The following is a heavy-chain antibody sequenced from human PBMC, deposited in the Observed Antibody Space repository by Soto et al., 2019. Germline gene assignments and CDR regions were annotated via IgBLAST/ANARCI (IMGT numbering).Heavy chain of an antibody. V-gene: IGHV1-18*04. D-gene: IGHD6-19*01. CDR1: GYTFSSNG. CDR2: ISTFNGNA. CDR3: ARDRHGYTSGWYGVLDH. J-gene: IGHJ4*02. Sequence: QVQLVQSGAEVKKPGASVKVSCKASGYTFSSNGVSWVRQAPGQGLEWMGWISTFNGNAHYAQKFQGRVTMTTDTSTNIAYMELGSLNSDDTAVYFCARDRHGYTSGWYGVLDHWGQGTLVTVSS.